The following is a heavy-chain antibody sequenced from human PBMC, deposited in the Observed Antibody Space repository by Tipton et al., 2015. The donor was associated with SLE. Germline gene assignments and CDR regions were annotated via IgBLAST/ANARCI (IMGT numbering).Heavy chain of an antibody. D-gene: IGHD6-19*01. J-gene: IGHJ6*03. Sequence: TLSLTCTVSGDSISGRSYYWGWIRQPPGEGLQWIASMSYNGNTYYNPSLKSRVTISLETSKNQFSLKLSSVTAADTAVYYCARERAVAGDYSYMDVWGKGTTVTVSS. CDR3: ARERAVAGDYSYMDV. V-gene: IGHV4-39*07. CDR2: MSYNGNT. CDR1: GDSISGRSYY.